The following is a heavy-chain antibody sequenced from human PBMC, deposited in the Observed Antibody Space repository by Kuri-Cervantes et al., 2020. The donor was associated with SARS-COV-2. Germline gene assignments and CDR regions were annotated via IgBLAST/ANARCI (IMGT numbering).Heavy chain of an antibody. CDR2: IMPAGNNI. Sequence: GGSLRLSCVASGFIFSTYGMHWVRQAPGKGLEWVAVIMPAGNNIYYVDSVKGRFTISRDNYRNTLYLQMNSLRADDTAVYYCARGRPSIGASFQHWGQGTLVTVSS. CDR3: ARGRPSIGASFQH. CDR1: GFIFSTYG. D-gene: IGHD3-16*01. V-gene: IGHV3-33*08. J-gene: IGHJ1*01.